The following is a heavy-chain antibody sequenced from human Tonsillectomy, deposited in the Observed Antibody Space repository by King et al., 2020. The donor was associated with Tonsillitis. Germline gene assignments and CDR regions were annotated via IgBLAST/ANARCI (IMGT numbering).Heavy chain of an antibody. CDR1: GYTFTSYW. CDR2: IFPGDSES. D-gene: IGHD6-19*01. V-gene: IGHV5-51*01. CDR3: ARLGSGWPNYSFSSGLDV. Sequence: VQLVESGAEVKKPGESLKISCKGSGYTFTSYWIAWVRQMPGKGPEWMGIIFPGDSESRYSPSFQGQVTFSADKSITTAYLQWSSLRASDIALYYCARLGSGWPNYSFSSGLDVWGQGTSVTVSS. J-gene: IGHJ6*02.